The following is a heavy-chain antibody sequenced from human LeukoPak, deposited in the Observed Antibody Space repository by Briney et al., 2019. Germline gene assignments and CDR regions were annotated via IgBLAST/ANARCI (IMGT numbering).Heavy chain of an antibody. V-gene: IGHV5-51*01. CDR3: ARQTGYHYGMDV. J-gene: IGHJ6*02. Sequence: GESLKISCQGSTYSFSTYWIGWVRQMPGRGLEWMGVIYPDDSDTRYNPSFVGQVTISVDKSIGTAYLQWSSLRSSDTAIYYCARQTGYHYGMDVWGQGTTVTVSS. CDR1: TYSFSTYW. CDR2: IYPDDSDT.